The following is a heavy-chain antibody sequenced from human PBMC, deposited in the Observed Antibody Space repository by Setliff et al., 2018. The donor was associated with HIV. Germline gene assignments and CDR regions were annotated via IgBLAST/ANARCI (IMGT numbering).Heavy chain of an antibody. J-gene: IGHJ4*02. CDR2: INHSGST. CDR3: AREQWLVTRGYFDS. CDR1: SGSFSGYY. V-gene: IGHV4-34*01. D-gene: IGHD6-19*01. Sequence: SETLSLTCAVYSGSFSGYYWSWIRQPPGKGLEWIGEINHSGSTNYNPSLKSRVTISIDTSKNQFSVKLNFVTAADTAVYYCAREQWLVTRGYFDSWGQGILVTVSS.